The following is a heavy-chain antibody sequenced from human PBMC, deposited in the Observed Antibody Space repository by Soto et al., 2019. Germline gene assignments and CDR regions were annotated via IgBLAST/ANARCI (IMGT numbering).Heavy chain of an antibody. D-gene: IGHD3-9*01. CDR3: ARVMTGYYESYYYGMDV. CDR2: ISAYNGNT. J-gene: IGHJ6*02. CDR1: GYTFTRYG. V-gene: IGHV1-18*01. Sequence: QVQLVQSGAEGKKPGASVKVSCKASGYTFTRYGISWVRQAPGQGLEWIGWISAYNGNTNYAQKLQGRVTMTTDTSTSTAYMELRRLRSDDTAVYYCARVMTGYYESYYYGMDVWGQGTTVTVSS.